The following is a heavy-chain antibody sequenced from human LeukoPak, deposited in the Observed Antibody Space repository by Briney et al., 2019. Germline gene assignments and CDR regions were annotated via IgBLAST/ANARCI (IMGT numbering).Heavy chain of an antibody. J-gene: IGHJ4*02. V-gene: IGHV3-23*01. CDR3: ARGGLGSAFDN. CDR2: TSGSGGST. D-gene: IGHD6-19*01. CDR1: GFTFSTYG. Sequence: PGGTLGLSCAVSGFTFSTYGMSWVRHAPGKGLECVSVTSGSGGSTYSADYVKGRFTISRDNTKNTLYLQMNSLRTEDTAVYYCARGGLGSAFDNWGQGTLVTVSS.